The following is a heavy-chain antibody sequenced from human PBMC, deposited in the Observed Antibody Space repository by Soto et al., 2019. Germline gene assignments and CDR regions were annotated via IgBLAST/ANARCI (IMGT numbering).Heavy chain of an antibody. J-gene: IGHJ5*02. Sequence: QVQLVQSGAEVKEPGASVRVSCKAFGYTFTAYNIHWLRQAPVQGLEWMGWINAGNGNTRSSRKFQGRVIITRDTSATTAYLEVGSLRSEDTAIYYCATVAPSGGSVPRFDPWGQGTLLTVSS. CDR2: INAGNGNT. CDR1: GYTFTAYN. V-gene: IGHV1-3*01. CDR3: ATVAPSGGSVPRFDP. D-gene: IGHD3-10*01.